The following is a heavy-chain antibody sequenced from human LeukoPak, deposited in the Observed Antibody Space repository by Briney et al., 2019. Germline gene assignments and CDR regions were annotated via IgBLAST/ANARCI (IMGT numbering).Heavy chain of an antibody. CDR2: INHSGST. CDR3: ARRGFYYDILTGYRYYFDY. V-gene: IGHV4-34*01. D-gene: IGHD3-9*01. CDR1: GFTFGIYT. J-gene: IGHJ4*02. Sequence: GSLRLSCAASGFTFGIYTMSWIRQPPGKGLEWIGEINHSGSTNYNPSLKSRVTISVDTSKNQFSLKLSSVTAADTAVYYCARRGFYYDILTGYRYYFDYWGQGTLVTVSS.